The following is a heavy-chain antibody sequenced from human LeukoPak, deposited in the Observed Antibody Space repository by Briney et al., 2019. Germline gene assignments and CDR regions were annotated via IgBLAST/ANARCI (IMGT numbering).Heavy chain of an antibody. CDR1: GGSFSGYY. CDR2: INHSGST. Sequence: PSETLSLTCAVYGGSFSGYYWSWIRQPPGKGLEWIGEINHSGSTNYNPSPKSRVTISVDTSKNQFSLKLSSVTAADTAVYYCARYDYGDYVFDYWGQGTLVTVSS. J-gene: IGHJ4*02. D-gene: IGHD4-17*01. CDR3: ARYDYGDYVFDY. V-gene: IGHV4-34*01.